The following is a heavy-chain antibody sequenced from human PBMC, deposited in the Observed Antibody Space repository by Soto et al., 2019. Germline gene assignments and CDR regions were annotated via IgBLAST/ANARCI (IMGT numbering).Heavy chain of an antibody. V-gene: IGHV3-33*01. Sequence: GGSLRLSCAASGFTFSSYGMHWVRQAPGKGLEWVAVIWYDGSNKYYADSVKGRFTISRDNSKNTLYLQMNSLRAEDTAVYYCAREVVVVAATTLSYYYYMDVWGKGTTVTVSS. CDR1: GFTFSSYG. CDR3: AREVVVVAATTLSYYYYMDV. CDR2: IWYDGSNK. J-gene: IGHJ6*03. D-gene: IGHD2-15*01.